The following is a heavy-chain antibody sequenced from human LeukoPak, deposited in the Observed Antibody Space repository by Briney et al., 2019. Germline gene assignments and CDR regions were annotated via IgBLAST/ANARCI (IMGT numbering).Heavy chain of an antibody. J-gene: IGHJ3*02. V-gene: IGHV3-64*02. Sequence: GGSLRLSCSGSGFSFSDYALHWVRRAPGRGLEYVSAISSLGSSTFYADSVKGRFSTSRDNSKNTLYLQMGGLRAEDMAVYYCARSGDTDKYGSAFDIWGQGTLVTVSS. CDR2: ISSLGSST. CDR3: ARSGDTDKYGSAFDI. D-gene: IGHD1-26*01. CDR1: GFSFSDYA.